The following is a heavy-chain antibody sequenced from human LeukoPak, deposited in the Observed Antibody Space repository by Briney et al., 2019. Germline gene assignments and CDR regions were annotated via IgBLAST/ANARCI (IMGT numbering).Heavy chain of an antibody. CDR2: FYHSEST. D-gene: IGHD4/OR15-4a*01. V-gene: IGHV4-38-2*01. Sequence: SETLSLTCAVSGYSISSAYYWVWIRQPPGKGLEWIGSFYHSESTNYNPSLKSRVTISVDTSKNQFSLKLSSVTAADTAVYYCASRDYGQYFDYWGQGTLVTVSS. CDR3: ASRDYGQYFDY. CDR1: GYSISSAYY. J-gene: IGHJ4*02.